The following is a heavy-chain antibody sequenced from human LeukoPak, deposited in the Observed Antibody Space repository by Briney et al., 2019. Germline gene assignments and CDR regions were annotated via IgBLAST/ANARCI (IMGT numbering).Heavy chain of an antibody. CDR2: IYSGGST. Sequence: HPGGCLRLSCAASVFTVSSNYMSWVRQAPWKGLEWVSVIYSGGSTYYADSVKGRFTISRDNPKNTLYLQMNSLRAEDTAVYYCARVYSSGWYYDYWGQGTLVTVSS. CDR3: ARVYSSGWYYDY. J-gene: IGHJ4*02. V-gene: IGHV3-53*01. D-gene: IGHD6-19*01. CDR1: VFTVSSNY.